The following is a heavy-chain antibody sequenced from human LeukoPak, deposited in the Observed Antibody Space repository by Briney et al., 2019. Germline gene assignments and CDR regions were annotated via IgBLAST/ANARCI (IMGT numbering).Heavy chain of an antibody. D-gene: IGHD3-22*01. CDR1: GYTFTSYY. Sequence: ASVKVSCKASGYTFTSYYMHWVRQAPGQGLEWMGIINPSGGSTSYAQKFQGRVTMTRDMSTSTVYMELSSLRSEDTAVYYCARGFLATYYYDSSGYYAGEEPLDYWGQGTLVTVSS. CDR2: INPSGGST. J-gene: IGHJ4*02. V-gene: IGHV1-46*01. CDR3: ARGFLATYYYDSSGYYAGEEPLDY.